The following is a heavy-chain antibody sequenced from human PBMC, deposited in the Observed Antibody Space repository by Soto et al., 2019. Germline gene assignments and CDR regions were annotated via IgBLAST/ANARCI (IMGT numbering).Heavy chain of an antibody. Sequence: GGSLRLSCAASEFTFSNYAMSWVRQAPGKGLEWVSSISDNGGTTYYADSVKGRFTISRDNAKNSLFLQMDSLRAEDTAVYFCARDGRAAMIMTATGKDCSDYWGMGTLVTVSS. CDR3: ARDGRAAMIMTATGKDCSDY. D-gene: IGHD1-1*01. V-gene: IGHV3-23*01. J-gene: IGHJ4*02. CDR1: EFTFSNYA. CDR2: ISDNGGTT.